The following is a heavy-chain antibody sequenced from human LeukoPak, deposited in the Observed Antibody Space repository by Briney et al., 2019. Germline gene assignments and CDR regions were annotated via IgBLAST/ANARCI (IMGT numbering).Heavy chain of an antibody. V-gene: IGHV3-23*01. CDR1: GFTFTTSV. J-gene: IGHJ4*02. CDR2: ISESDGST. D-gene: IGHD1-26*01. Sequence: GGSPRLSCAASGFTFTTSVMTWVRQAPGKGLEWVSAISESDGSTFYADSVKGRFTVSRDNSQNTLYLEMNSLTAEDTAVYFCAKRSPAYYFDYWGQGILVTVSS. CDR3: AKRSPAYYFDY.